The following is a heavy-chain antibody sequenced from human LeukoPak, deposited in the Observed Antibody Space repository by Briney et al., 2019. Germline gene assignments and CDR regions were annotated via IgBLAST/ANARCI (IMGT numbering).Heavy chain of an antibody. D-gene: IGHD2-2*01. CDR2: IRYDGSNK. CDR3: AREYCSSTSCLLDF. CDR1: GFTFSSYG. Sequence: GGSLRLXCAASGFTFSSYGMHWVRQAPGKGLESVAFIRYDGSNKYYADSVKGRFTISRDNSKNTLYLQMNSLTAEDTAVYYCAREYCSSTSCLLDFWGQGTLVTVSS. J-gene: IGHJ4*02. V-gene: IGHV3-30*02.